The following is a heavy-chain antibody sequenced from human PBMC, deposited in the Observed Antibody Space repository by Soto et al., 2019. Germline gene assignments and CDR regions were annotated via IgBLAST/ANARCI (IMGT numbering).Heavy chain of an antibody. CDR3: ARAGLYYDSSGTGGWRYFDY. J-gene: IGHJ4*02. Sequence: QVQLVESGGGVVQPGRSLRLSCAASGFTFSSYAMHWVRQAPGKGLEWVAVISYDGSNKYYADSVKGRFTISRDNSKNTLYLQMNSLRAEDTAVYYCARAGLYYDSSGTGGWRYFDYWGQGTLVTVSS. CDR1: GFTFSSYA. CDR2: ISYDGSNK. D-gene: IGHD3-22*01. V-gene: IGHV3-30-3*01.